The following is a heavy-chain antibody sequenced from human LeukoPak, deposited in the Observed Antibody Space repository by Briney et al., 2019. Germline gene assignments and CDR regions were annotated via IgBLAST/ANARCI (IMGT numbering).Heavy chain of an antibody. CDR3: ARRGDSGFFYAMDV. CDR2: IYYSGSI. V-gene: IGHV4-59*08. Sequence: PSETLSLTCTVSGGSIRNYYWSWIRQPPGRGLEWIGYIYYSGSINYNPSLKSRVTISLDTSKNQFSLKLSSVTAADTAVYYCARRGDSGFFYAMDVWGQGTTVTVSS. J-gene: IGHJ6*01. CDR1: GGSIRNYY. D-gene: IGHD2-21*01.